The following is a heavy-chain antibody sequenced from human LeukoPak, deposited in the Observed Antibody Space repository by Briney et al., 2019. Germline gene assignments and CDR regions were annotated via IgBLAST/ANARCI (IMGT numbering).Heavy chain of an antibody. V-gene: IGHV3-23*01. CDR1: GFTFSSYA. J-gene: IGHJ3*02. D-gene: IGHD3-16*02. CDR2: ISGSGGST. CDR3: AKADDLLYDYVWGSYPLGDAFDI. Sequence: GGSLRLSCAASGFTFSSYAMSWVRQAPGKGLEWASAISGSGGSTYYADSVKGRFTISRDNSKNTLYLQMNSLRAEDTAVYYCAKADDLLYDYVWGSYPLGDAFDIWGQGTMVTVSS.